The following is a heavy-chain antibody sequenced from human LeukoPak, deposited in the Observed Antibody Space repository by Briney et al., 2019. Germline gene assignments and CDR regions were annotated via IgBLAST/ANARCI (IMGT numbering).Heavy chain of an antibody. Sequence: PGESLKISCKGSGYSFSSYWIGWVRQMPGKGLEWMGIIFSRDSDTRYSPSFQGQVTISADKSISTAYLQWSSLKASDTAMYYCARRVGSWAYYFDYWGQGTLVTVSS. V-gene: IGHV5-51*01. D-gene: IGHD2-15*01. J-gene: IGHJ4*02. CDR2: IFSRDSDT. CDR1: GYSFSSYW. CDR3: ARRVGSWAYYFDY.